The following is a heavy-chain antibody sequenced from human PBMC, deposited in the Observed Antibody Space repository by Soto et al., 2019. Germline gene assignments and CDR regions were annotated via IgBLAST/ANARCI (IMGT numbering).Heavy chain of an antibody. CDR2: ISGSGGST. CDR3: AKSPDGKEYQPYYFDY. CDR1: GFTFSSYA. D-gene: IGHD2-2*01. J-gene: IGHJ4*02. V-gene: IGHV3-23*01. Sequence: GGSLRLSCAASGFTFSSYAMSWVRQAPGKGLEWVSAISGSGGSTYYADSVKGRFTISRDKSKNTLYLQMNSLRAEDTAVYYCAKSPDGKEYQPYYFDYWGQGTLVTVSS.